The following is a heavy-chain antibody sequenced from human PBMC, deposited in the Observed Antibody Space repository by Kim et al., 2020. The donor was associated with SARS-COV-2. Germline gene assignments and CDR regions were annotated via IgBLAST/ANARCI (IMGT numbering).Heavy chain of an antibody. CDR3: ARGGRNLAGVRGTYDV. D-gene: IGHD3-16*01. J-gene: IGHJ3*01. Sequence: GGSLRLSCAASGFTFNFYAMAWVRQAPGKGLEWVAALSGTGETTFDADSVRGRFTISRDNSKDTLFLQMSGLRAEDTALYYCARGGRNLAGVRGTYDVWGQGTLVTVSS. V-gene: IGHV3-23*01. CDR1: GFTFNFYA. CDR2: LSGTGETT.